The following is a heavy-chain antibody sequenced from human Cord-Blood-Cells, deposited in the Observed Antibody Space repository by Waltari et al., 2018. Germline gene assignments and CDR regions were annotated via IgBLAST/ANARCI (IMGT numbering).Heavy chain of an antibody. CDR2: ISNEGSNK. V-gene: IGHV3-30-3*01. J-gene: IGHJ3*02. D-gene: IGHD7-27*01. CDR1: GCTFSSYA. CDR3: ARDNWGSGRAFDI. Sequence: QVQLVESGGGVVQPGRSLRLSCAASGCTFSSYAMHWVRQARGKGLEWVAVISNEGSNKYDADSVKCRFTITRDNSKNTLYLQMSSLRAEDTAVYYCARDNWGSGRAFDIWGQGTMVTVSS.